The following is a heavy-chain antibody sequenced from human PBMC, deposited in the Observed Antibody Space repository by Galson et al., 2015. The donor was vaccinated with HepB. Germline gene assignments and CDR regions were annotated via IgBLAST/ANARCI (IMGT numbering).Heavy chain of an antibody. CDR3: AKDRGDDFDY. J-gene: IGHJ4*02. V-gene: IGHV3-30*18. CDR2: ISYDGSNK. Sequence: SLRLSCAASGFTFSSYGMHWVRQAPGKGLEWVAVISYDGSNKYYADSVKGRFTISRDNSKNTLYLQMNSLRAEDTAVYYCAKDRGDDFDYWGQGTLVTVSS. D-gene: IGHD3-10*01. CDR1: GFTFSSYG.